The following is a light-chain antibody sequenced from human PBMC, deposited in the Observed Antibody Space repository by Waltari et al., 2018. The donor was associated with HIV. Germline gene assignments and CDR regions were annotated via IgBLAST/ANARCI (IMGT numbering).Light chain of an antibody. Sequence: QSPLTQTPSMSGAPGQRVNISCSGGPSNIGSNSVNWYRQLPGTAPKLLIYSNDQRPASSPVRFSGSKSATSALLVISGLQSDDEADYYCATWDDTMSVVFGGGTRLTVL. J-gene: IGLJ2*01. CDR1: PSNIGSNS. CDR3: ATWDDTMSVV. V-gene: IGLV1-44*01. CDR2: SND.